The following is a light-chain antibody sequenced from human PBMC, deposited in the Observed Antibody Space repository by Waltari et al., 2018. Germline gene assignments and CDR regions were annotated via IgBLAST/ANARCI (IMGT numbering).Light chain of an antibody. CDR3: QQYFSSPYT. CDR1: QTLLYTSNNKNY. Sequence: DIVMTQSPASLAVSLGERATINCKSSQTLLYTSNNKNYLTWYQQKSGQPPKVLIFWASTRESGVAERFNGSGSGTDFTLTINSLQPEDVAVYFCQQYFSSPYTFGQGTKLEIK. CDR2: WAS. V-gene: IGKV4-1*01. J-gene: IGKJ2*01.